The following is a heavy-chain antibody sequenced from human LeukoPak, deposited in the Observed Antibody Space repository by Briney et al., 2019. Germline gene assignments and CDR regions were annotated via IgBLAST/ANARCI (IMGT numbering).Heavy chain of an antibody. CDR3: ARRRGLRYFDPGWFDP. J-gene: IGHJ5*02. V-gene: IGHV4-39*01. D-gene: IGHD3-9*01. CDR1: GGSISSSSYY. CDR2: IYYSGST. Sequence: SETLSLTCTVSGGSISSSSYYWGWIRQPPGKGLEWIGSIYYSGSTYYNPSLKSRVTISVDTSKNQFSLKLSSVTAADTAVYYCARRRGLRYFDPGWFDPWGQGTLVTVSS.